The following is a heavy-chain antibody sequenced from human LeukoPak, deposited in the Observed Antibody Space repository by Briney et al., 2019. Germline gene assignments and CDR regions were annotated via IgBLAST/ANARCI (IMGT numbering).Heavy chain of an antibody. CDR2: INHSGST. J-gene: IGHJ4*02. CDR3: ARVAATVTTSPFDY. D-gene: IGHD4-17*01. CDR1: GGSSSGYY. V-gene: IGHV4-34*01. Sequence: PSETLSLTCAVYGGSSSGYYWSWIRQPPGKGLEWIGEINHSGSTNYNPSLKSRVTISVDTSKNQFSLKLSSVTAADTAVYYCARVAATVTTSPFDYWGQGTLVTVSS.